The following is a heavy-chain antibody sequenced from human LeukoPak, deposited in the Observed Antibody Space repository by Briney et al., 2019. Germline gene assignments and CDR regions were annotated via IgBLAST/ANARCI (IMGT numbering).Heavy chain of an antibody. Sequence: PSETLSLTCTVSGGSISSYYWSWIRQPPGKGLEWIGYIHFSGSTNYNPSLKSRVTVSDDKSKNQFSLKLSSVTAADTAVYYCARIFRGAYFDYWGQGTLVTVSS. CDR1: GGSISSYY. CDR2: IHFSGST. D-gene: IGHD3-10*01. V-gene: IGHV4-59*01. J-gene: IGHJ4*02. CDR3: ARIFRGAYFDY.